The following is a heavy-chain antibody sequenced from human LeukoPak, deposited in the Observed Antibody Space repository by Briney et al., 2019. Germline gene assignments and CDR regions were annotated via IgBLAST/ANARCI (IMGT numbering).Heavy chain of an antibody. Sequence: SETLSLTCTVSGYSISSGYYWGWIRPPPGKGLEWIGSIYHSGSTYYNPSLKSRVTISVDTSKNQFSLKLSSVTAADTAVYYLVRGSPEVGFDYWGQGTLVTVSS. CDR2: IYHSGST. D-gene: IGHD3-10*01. V-gene: IGHV4-38-2*02. CDR1: GYSISSGYY. CDR3: VRGSPEVGFDY. J-gene: IGHJ4*02.